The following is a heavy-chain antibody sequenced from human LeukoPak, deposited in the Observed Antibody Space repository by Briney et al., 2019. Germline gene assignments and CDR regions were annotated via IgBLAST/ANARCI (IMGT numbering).Heavy chain of an antibody. CDR3: AKVSPLVRGIAAAGTTDY. CDR2: ISGSGGST. D-gene: IGHD6-13*01. V-gene: IGHV3-23*01. J-gene: IGHJ4*02. Sequence: PGGSLRLSCAASGFTFSSCAMSWVRQAPGKGLEWVSAISGSGGSTYYADSVKGRFTISRDNSKNTLYLQMNSLRAEDTAVYYCAKVSPLVRGIAAAGTTDYWGQGTLVTVSS. CDR1: GFTFSSCA.